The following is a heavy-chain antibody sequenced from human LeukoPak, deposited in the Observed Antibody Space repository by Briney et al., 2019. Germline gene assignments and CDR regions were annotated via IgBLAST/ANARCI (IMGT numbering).Heavy chain of an antibody. V-gene: IGHV4-59*11. D-gene: IGHD4-17*01. Sequence: SETLSLTCAVSGDSFSSRYWTWIRQSPGTGLEWIGYISHIGRTNYNPSLKSRVTISIDTSKDQFSLKLRSVTAADTAVYYCARDLVTVTKGFDIWGQGTTVSVSS. CDR2: ISHIGRT. CDR3: ARDLVTVTKGFDI. J-gene: IGHJ3*02. CDR1: GDSFSSRY.